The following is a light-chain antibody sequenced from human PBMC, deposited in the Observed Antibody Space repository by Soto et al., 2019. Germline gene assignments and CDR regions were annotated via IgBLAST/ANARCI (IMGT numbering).Light chain of an antibody. V-gene: IGLV1-44*01. CDR3: ASWDDRRNGFGV. CDR1: SSSIGSNS. J-gene: IGLJ3*02. CDR2: NNN. Sequence: QSVLTQPPSASGTPGQRVTISCFGSSSSIGSNSVNWYQHLSGTAPKLLIYNNNERPSGVPVRFSGSKSGTSASLAISGLQSEDEADYYCASWDDRRNGFGVFGGGTQLTVL.